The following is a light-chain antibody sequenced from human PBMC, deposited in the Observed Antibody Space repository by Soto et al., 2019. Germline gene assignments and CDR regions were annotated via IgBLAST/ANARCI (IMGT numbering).Light chain of an antibody. CDR1: QSVGSS. CDR3: QQYNNWPST. J-gene: IGKJ3*01. V-gene: IGKV3-15*01. Sequence: EIVMTQSPATLSVSPGERATLSCRASQSVGSSLAWCQQKPGQAPRLLIYGASTRATGIPARFSGSGSGTEFTLTISSLQSEDYAVYYCQQYNNWPSTFGPGTKVDIK. CDR2: GAS.